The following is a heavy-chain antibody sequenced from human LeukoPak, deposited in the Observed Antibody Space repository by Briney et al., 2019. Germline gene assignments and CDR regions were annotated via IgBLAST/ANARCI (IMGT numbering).Heavy chain of an antibody. Sequence: GRSLRLSCAASGFTFSSYAMHWVRQAPGEGLEWVAVISYDGSNKYYADSVKGGFTISRDNSKNTLYLQMNSLRAEDTAVYYCARSYDSSGYYPYYFDYWGQGTLVTVSS. CDR2: ISYDGSNK. CDR1: GFTFSSYA. D-gene: IGHD3-22*01. J-gene: IGHJ4*02. CDR3: ARSYDSSGYYPYYFDY. V-gene: IGHV3-30*01.